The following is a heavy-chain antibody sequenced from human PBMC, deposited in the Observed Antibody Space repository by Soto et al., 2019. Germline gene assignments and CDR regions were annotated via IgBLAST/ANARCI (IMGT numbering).Heavy chain of an antibody. CDR2: IYYSGST. V-gene: IGHV4-30-4*01. CDR1: GGSISSGDYY. Sequence: SETLSLTCTVSGGSISSGDYYWSWIRQPPGKGLEWIGYIYYSGSTYYDPSLKSRVTISVDTSKNQFSLKLSSVTAADTAVYYCAGSPDYYDSSGYGGYYFDYWGQGTLVTVSS. D-gene: IGHD3-22*01. J-gene: IGHJ4*02. CDR3: AGSPDYYDSSGYGGYYFDY.